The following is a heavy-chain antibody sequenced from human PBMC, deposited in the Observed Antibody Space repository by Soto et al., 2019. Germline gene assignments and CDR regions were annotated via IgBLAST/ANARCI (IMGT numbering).Heavy chain of an antibody. CDR1: GGSFSGYY. CDR3: ARREAVGATNRVSVWFDP. CDR2: INHSGST. D-gene: IGHD1-26*01. Sequence: SETLSLTCAVYGGSFSGYYWSWIRQTPGKGLEWIGEINHSGSTNYNPSLKSRVTISVDTSKNQFSLQLGSVTAADTAVYYRARREAVGATNRVSVWFDPWGQGTLVTVS. J-gene: IGHJ5*02. V-gene: IGHV4-34*01.